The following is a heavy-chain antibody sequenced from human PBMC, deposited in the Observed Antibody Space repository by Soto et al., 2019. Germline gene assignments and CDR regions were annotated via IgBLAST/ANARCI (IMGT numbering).Heavy chain of an antibody. CDR1: GGSISSYY. CDR2: IYYSGST. D-gene: IGHD3-10*01. V-gene: IGHV4-59*01. CDR3: ARCKGSGSYYYYYYMDV. J-gene: IGHJ6*03. Sequence: SETLSLTCTVSGGSISSYYWSWIRQPPGKGLEWIGYIYYSGSTNYNPSLKSRVTISVDTSKNQFSLKLSSVTAADTAVYYCARCKGSGSYYYYYYMDVWGKGTTVTVSS.